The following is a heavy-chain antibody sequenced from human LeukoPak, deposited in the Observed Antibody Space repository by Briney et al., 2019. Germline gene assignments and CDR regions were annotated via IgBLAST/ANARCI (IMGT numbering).Heavy chain of an antibody. CDR1: GYIFTTYC. V-gene: IGHV5-51*01. CDR3: ARRSGYCSNNNCYSDDAFDI. CDR2: VCSGDSNT. J-gene: IGHJ3*02. D-gene: IGHD2-2*03. Sequence: GESLKISCEASGYIFTTYCIAWVRQMPGKGLECMAIVCSGDSNTRYSPSFQGQVTISADKSISTAYLQWSSLKASDTAMYYCARRSGYCSNNNCYSDDAFDIWGQGTMVTVSS.